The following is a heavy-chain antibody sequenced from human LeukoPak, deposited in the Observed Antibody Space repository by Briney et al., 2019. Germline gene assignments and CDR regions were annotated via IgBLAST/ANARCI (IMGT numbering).Heavy chain of an antibody. CDR1: GFTFDGCA. J-gene: IGHJ4*02. Sequence: PGRSLRLSCAASGFTFDGCAMHWVRQAPGKGLEWVSSISWNSGNMDYADSVRGRFTISRDNSKNTLYLQMNSLRAEDTAVYYCARENGSPFDYWGQGTLVTVSS. CDR3: ARENGSPFDY. V-gene: IGHV3-9*01. CDR2: ISWNSGNM. D-gene: IGHD3-10*01.